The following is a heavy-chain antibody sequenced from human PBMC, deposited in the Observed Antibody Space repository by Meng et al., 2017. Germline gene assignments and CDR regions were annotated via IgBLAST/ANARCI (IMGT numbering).Heavy chain of an antibody. D-gene: IGHD6-6*01. Sequence: QVQPQPWGAGLLKPSETLSLTCAVYGGSFSGYYWSWIRQPPGKGLEWIGEINHSGSTNYNPSLKSRVTISVDTSKNQFSLKLSSVTAADTAVYYCARRGIAARPFYYWGQGTLVTVSS. CDR3: ARRGIAARPFYY. CDR1: GGSFSGYY. V-gene: IGHV4-34*01. CDR2: INHSGST. J-gene: IGHJ4*02.